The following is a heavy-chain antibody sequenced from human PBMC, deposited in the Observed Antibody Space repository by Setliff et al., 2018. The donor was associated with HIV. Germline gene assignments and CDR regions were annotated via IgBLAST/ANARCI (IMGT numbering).Heavy chain of an antibody. V-gene: IGHV4-61*09. Sequence: LSLTCSVSGGSISSRSYYWSWIRQPAGKGLEWIGHIHTSGDTDYSPSLNSRVTISIDTSKKQFSLKLSSVTAADTAMYYCARRESYYDILTGPAFDAFDIWGQGTMVTVSS. D-gene: IGHD3-9*01. J-gene: IGHJ3*02. CDR3: ARRESYYDILTGPAFDAFDI. CDR1: GGSISSRSYY. CDR2: IHTSGDT.